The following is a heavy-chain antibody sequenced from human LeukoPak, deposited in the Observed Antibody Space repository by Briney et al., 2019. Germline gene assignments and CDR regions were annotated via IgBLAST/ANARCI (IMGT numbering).Heavy chain of an antibody. D-gene: IGHD4-23*01. V-gene: IGHV3-11*01. Sequence: GGSLRLSCAASGFTFSDYYMSWIRQAPGKGLEWVSYISSSGSTIYYADSVKGRFTISRDNAKNSLYLQMNSLRAEDTAVYYSARGITTVVTYDAFDIWGQGTMVTVSS. CDR3: ARGITTVVTYDAFDI. J-gene: IGHJ3*02. CDR1: GFTFSDYY. CDR2: ISSSGSTI.